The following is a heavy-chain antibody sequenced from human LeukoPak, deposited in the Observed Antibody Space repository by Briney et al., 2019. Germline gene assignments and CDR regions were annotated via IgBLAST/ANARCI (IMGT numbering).Heavy chain of an antibody. J-gene: IGHJ4*02. Sequence: QAGGSLRLSCAASGFTFSSYWMHWVRQAPGKGLVWVSRINSDGSTTTYADSVKGRFTISRDNAKNTLYVQMNSLRTEDTAVYYCVSFSSGRPYWGQGTLVTVSS. CDR3: VSFSSGRPY. V-gene: IGHV3-74*01. D-gene: IGHD3-10*01. CDR2: INSDGSTT. CDR1: GFTFSSYW.